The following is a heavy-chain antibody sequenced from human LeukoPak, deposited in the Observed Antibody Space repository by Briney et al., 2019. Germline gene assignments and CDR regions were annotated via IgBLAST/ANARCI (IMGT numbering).Heavy chain of an antibody. CDR3: ARERDSSGYYPDAFDI. V-gene: IGHV4-34*01. D-gene: IGHD3-22*01. CDR1: GGPFNGYY. J-gene: IGHJ3*02. CDR2: INHSGST. Sequence: SETLSLTCAVYGGPFNGYYWSWIRQPPGKGLEWIGEINHSGSTNYNPSLRSRVTISIHTSKNQFSLKLSSVTAADTAVYYCARERDSSGYYPDAFDIWGQGTMVTVSS.